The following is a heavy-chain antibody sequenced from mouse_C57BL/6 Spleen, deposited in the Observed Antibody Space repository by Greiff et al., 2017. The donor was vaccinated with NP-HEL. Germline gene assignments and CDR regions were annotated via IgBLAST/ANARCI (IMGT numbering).Heavy chain of an antibody. V-gene: IGHV1-52*01. CDR3: ARYGYDEPY. D-gene: IGHD2-2*01. CDR2: IDPSDSET. J-gene: IGHJ3*01. Sequence: QVQLQQPGAELVRPGSSVKLSCTASGYTFTSYWMHWVKQRPIQGLEWIGNIDPSDSETHYNQKFKDKATLTVDKSSSTAYMQLSSLTSEDSAVYYCARYGYDEPYWGQGTLVTVSA. CDR1: GYTFTSYW.